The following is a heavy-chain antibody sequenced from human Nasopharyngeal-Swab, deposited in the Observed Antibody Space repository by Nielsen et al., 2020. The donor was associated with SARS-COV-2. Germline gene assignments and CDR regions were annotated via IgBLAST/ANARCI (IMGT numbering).Heavy chain of an antibody. CDR2: ISYDGSNK. J-gene: IGHJ4*02. CDR1: GFTFSSYA. V-gene: IGHV3-30-3*01. Sequence: GESLKISCAASGFTFSSYAMHWVRQAPGKGLEWVAVISYDGSNKYYADSVKGRFTISRDNSKNTLYLQMNSLRAEDTAVYYCARDRSIVVVTAIRLDYWGQGTLVTVSS. D-gene: IGHD2-21*02. CDR3: ARDRSIVVVTAIRLDY.